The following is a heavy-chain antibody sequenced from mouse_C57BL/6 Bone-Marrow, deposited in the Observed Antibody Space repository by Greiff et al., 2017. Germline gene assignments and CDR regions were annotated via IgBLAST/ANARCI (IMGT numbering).Heavy chain of an antibody. D-gene: IGHD2-2*01. Sequence: QVQLKQPGAELVKPGASVKMSCKASGYTFTSYWITWVKQRPGQGFEWIGDIYPGSGSTNYNEKFKSKATLTVDTSSSTAYMQLSSLTSEDSAVYYCARETMVTSWFADWGQGTLVTVSA. V-gene: IGHV1-55*01. J-gene: IGHJ3*01. CDR1: GYTFTSYW. CDR2: IYPGSGST. CDR3: ARETMVTSWFAD.